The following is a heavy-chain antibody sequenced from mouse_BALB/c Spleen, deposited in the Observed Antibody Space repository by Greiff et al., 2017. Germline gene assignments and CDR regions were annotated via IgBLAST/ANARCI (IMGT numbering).Heavy chain of an antibody. V-gene: IGHV1-82*01. CDR3: ARWDYYGSSSFAY. D-gene: IGHD1-1*01. Sequence: VQLVESGPELVKPGASVKISCKASGYAFSSSWMNWVKQRPGQGLEWIGRIYPGDGDTNYNGKFKGKATLTADKSSSTAYMQLSSLTSVDSAVYFCARWDYYGSSSFAYWGQGTLVTVSA. J-gene: IGHJ3*01. CDR1: GYAFSSSW. CDR2: IYPGDGDT.